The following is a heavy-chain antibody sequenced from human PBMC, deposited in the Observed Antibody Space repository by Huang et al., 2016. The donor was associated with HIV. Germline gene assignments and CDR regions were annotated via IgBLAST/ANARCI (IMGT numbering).Heavy chain of an antibody. J-gene: IGHJ4*02. D-gene: IGHD2-8*02. CDR1: GFTGSTTY. Sequence: EVQLVESGGGLIQPGGSLRLSCAASGFTGSTTYMTWVRQAPGKGLEWGSLIYSGGTTYYADSVKGRFTISRDDSENTLYLHMTSLRAGDTAVYYCAKEGDTGAALGYWGQGTLVTVS. CDR3: AKEGDTGAALGY. CDR2: IYSGGTT. V-gene: IGHV3-53*01.